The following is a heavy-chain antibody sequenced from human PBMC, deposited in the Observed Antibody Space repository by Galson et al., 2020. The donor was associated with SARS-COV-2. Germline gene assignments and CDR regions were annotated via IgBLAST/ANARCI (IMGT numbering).Heavy chain of an antibody. V-gene: IGHV1-2*02. CDR1: GYTFTGYY. Sequence: ASVKVSCKASGYTFTGYYMHWVRQAPGQGLEWMGWINPNNGGTNYAQKFQGRVTMTRDTSISTAYMELSRLRSDDTAVYYCARDGYSGYDFIAASYYYYGMDVWGQGTTVTVSS. CDR2: INPNNGGT. CDR3: ARDGYSGYDFIAASYYYYGMDV. D-gene: IGHD5-12*01. J-gene: IGHJ6*02.